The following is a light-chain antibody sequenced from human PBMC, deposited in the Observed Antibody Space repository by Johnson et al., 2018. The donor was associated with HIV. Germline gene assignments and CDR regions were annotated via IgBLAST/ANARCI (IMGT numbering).Light chain of an antibody. CDR1: SSNIGNNY. CDR2: DND. J-gene: IGLJ1*01. CDR3: GTWDNSLVPVYV. V-gene: IGLV1-51*01. Sequence: QSVLTQPPSVSAAPGQKVTISCSGSSSNIGNNYISWYQQVPGTAPKLLIYDNDKRPLGIPDRFSGSKSGTSATLGITGLQTGDEADYYCGTWDNSLVPVYVCGTATKVSGL.